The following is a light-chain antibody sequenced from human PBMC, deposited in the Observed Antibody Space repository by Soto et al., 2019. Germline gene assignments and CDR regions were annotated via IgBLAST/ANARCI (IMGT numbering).Light chain of an antibody. CDR2: DAS. V-gene: IGKV3-11*01. J-gene: IGKJ2*01. CDR3: HQRSHWPRT. Sequence: EIVLTQSPATLSLSPGERASLSCRTSQSVSSQLAWYQQKPGQAPRLLIYDASNTATGVPARFSGSGSGTDFTLTISSLEPEDFRVYYCHQRSHWPRTFGQGTKLEIK. CDR1: QSVSSQ.